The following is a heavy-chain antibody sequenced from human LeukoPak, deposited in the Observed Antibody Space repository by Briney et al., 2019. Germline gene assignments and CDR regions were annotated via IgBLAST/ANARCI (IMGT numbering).Heavy chain of an antibody. CDR3: ASYLGRDSSGWSRFDY. Sequence: SETLSLTCTVSGGSISSSSYYWGWIRQPPGTGLEWIGSIYYSGSTYYNPSLKSRVTISVDTSKNQFSLKLSSVTAADTAVYYCASYLGRDSSGWSRFDYWGQGTLVTVSS. CDR1: GGSISSSSYY. D-gene: IGHD6-19*01. J-gene: IGHJ4*02. V-gene: IGHV4-39*01. CDR2: IYYSGST.